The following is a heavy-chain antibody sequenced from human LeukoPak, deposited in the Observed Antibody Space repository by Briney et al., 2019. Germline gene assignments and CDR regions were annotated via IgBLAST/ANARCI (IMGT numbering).Heavy chain of an antibody. V-gene: IGHV4-59*01. J-gene: IGHJ4*02. CDR2: TSHSGSA. CDR1: GVSISNYY. D-gene: IGHD3-22*01. Sequence: SETLSLTCTVSGVSISNYYWSWIRQPPGKGLEWIAYTSHSGSASYNPSLESRATISLDTSKNQFPLRLDSVTAADTAVYYCARLVRYYDTSTYYDFDYWGQGILVTVSS. CDR3: ARLVRYYDTSTYYDFDY.